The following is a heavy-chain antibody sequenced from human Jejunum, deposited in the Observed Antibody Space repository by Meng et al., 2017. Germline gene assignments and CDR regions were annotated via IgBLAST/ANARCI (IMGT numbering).Heavy chain of an antibody. J-gene: IGHJ5*01. CDR1: GGSTSDNIC. V-gene: IGHV4-4*02. Sequence: QVQPQEPVAGLGTPAGTPLFSCAVSGGSTSDNICWSWVRQLPGKGREWIGEISHTGRINYNPSLKSRVTMSLEKSKNQFSLDLTSVTGADTAVYYGARDLLDPNIAATGWFDSWGQGTLVTVSS. CDR3: ARDLLDPNIAATGWFDS. CDR2: ISHTGRI. D-gene: IGHD2/OR15-2a*01.